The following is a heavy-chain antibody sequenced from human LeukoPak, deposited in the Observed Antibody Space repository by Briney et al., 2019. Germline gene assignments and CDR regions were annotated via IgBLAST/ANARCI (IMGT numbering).Heavy chain of an antibody. V-gene: IGHV3-30*03. CDR2: ISYDGSNK. Sequence: PGRSLRLSCAASRFTFSSYSMHWVRQAPGNGLERVALISYDGSNKYYTDSVKGRFTISRDNSKNTLYLQMNSLRAEDTAVYYCATSPNIGYWGQGTLVTVSS. J-gene: IGHJ4*02. CDR1: RFTFSSYS. CDR3: ATSPNIGY.